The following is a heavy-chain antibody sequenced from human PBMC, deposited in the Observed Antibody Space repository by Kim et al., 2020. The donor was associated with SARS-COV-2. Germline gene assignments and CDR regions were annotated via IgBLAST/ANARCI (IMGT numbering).Heavy chain of an antibody. D-gene: IGHD6-13*01. Sequence: SETLSLTCTVSGGSISSSSYYWGWIRQPPGKGLEWIGSIYYSGSTYYNPSLKSRVTISVDTSKNQFSLKLSSVTAADTAVYYCARFGAAGTYDYWGQGTLVTVSS. CDR3: ARFGAAGTYDY. CDR2: IYYSGST. CDR1: GGSISSSSYY. V-gene: IGHV4-39*07. J-gene: IGHJ4*02.